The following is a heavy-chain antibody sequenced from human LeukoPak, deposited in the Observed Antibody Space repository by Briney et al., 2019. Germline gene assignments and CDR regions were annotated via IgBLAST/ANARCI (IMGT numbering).Heavy chain of an antibody. D-gene: IGHD6-19*01. Sequence: PSETLSLTCAVYGGSFSGYYWSWIRQPPGKGLEWVWEINHSGSTTYNPSLKSRVTISVDTPKNQYSLKLSSVTAADTAVYYCARGVSGSGWYTRGVAFDYWGQGTLVTVSS. J-gene: IGHJ4*02. V-gene: IGHV4-34*01. CDR3: ARGVSGSGWYTRGVAFDY. CDR2: INHSGST. CDR1: GGSFSGYY.